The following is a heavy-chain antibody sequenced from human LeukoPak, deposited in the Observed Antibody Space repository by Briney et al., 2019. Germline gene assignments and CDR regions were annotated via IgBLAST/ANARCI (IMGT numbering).Heavy chain of an antibody. V-gene: IGHV3-30*03. D-gene: IGHD1-14*01. CDR3: ARDFPHRAYFDY. CDR2: ISYDGSNK. CDR1: GFTFSSYG. Sequence: GRSLRLSCAASGFTFSSYGMHWVRQAPGKGLEWVAVISYDGSNKYYADSVKGRFTISRDNAKNSLYLQMSSLRAEDTAVYYCARDFPHRAYFDYWGQGTLVTVSS. J-gene: IGHJ4*02.